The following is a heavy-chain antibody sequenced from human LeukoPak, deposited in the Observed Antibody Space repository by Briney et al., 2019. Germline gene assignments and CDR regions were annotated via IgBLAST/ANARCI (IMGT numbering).Heavy chain of an antibody. D-gene: IGHD5-18*01. CDR3: ARNREDGYSYGYSDY. CDR2: VHHSGST. CDR1: GGSISNNNW. J-gene: IGHJ4*02. Sequence: SETLSLTCTVSGGSISNNNWWSWVRQPPGKGLEWIREVHHSGSTNYNPSLKSRVTISVDKSNNQLSLKLSSVTAADTGVYYCARNREDGYSYGYSDYWGQGTLVPVSS. V-gene: IGHV4-4*02.